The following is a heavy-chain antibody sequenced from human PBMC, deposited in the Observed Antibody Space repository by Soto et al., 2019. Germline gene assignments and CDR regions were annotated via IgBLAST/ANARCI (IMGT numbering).Heavy chain of an antibody. D-gene: IGHD3-10*01. Sequence: SVKVSCKASGGTFSSYAMSWVRQAPGQGLEWMGGIIPIFGTANYAQKFQGQVTFSADKPINTAYLQWSSLKASDTAMYYCARLGSTIGGWIDYWGQGTLVTVSS. CDR3: ARLGSTIGGWIDY. V-gene: IGHV1-69*06. J-gene: IGHJ4*02. CDR2: IIPIFGTA. CDR1: GGTFSSYA.